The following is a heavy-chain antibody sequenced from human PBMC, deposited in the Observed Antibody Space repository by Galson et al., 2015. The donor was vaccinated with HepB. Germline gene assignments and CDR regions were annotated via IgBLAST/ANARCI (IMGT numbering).Heavy chain of an antibody. CDR1: SGSISSYY. CDR3: ARHEDYRGYSGYLLLDY. J-gene: IGHJ4*02. V-gene: IGHV4-59*08. D-gene: IGHD5-12*01. Sequence: SETLSLTCTVSSGSISSYYWSWIRQPPGKGLEWIGYIYYSGSTNYNPSLKSRVTISVDTSKNQFSLKLRSVTAADTAVYYCARHEDYRGYSGYLLLDYWGQGTLVTVSS. CDR2: IYYSGST.